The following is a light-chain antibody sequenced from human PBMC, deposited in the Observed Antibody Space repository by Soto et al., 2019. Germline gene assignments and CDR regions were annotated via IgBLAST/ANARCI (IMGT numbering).Light chain of an antibody. Sequence: EIGSTHSPATLPLSPGERATLSCTASHSISSSYLAWYQQKPGQAPRLLIYGAYSRASGIPDRFSGGGSGTDFTLTIRRLEPEDFAVYYCQQYGSSPWTFCLGAKV. CDR2: GAY. J-gene: IGKJ1*01. V-gene: IGKV3-20*01. CDR3: QQYGSSPWT. CDR1: HSISSSY.